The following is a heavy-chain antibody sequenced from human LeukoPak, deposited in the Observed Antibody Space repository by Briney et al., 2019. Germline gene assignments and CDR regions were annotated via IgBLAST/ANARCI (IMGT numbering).Heavy chain of an antibody. D-gene: IGHD3-10*01. CDR3: ARDNSLGERGVIIGY. CDR1: GFTFSSYG. J-gene: IGHJ4*02. Sequence: PGGSLRLSCAASGFTFSSYGMHWVRQAPGKGLEWVAVISYDGSNKYYADSVKGRFTISRDNSKNTLFLQMNSLRAEDTAVYYCARDNSLGERGVIIGYWGQGTLVTVSS. V-gene: IGHV3-30*03. CDR2: ISYDGSNK.